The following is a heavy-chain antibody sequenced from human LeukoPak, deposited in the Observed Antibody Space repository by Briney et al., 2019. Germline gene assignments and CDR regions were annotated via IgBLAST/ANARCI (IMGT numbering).Heavy chain of an antibody. D-gene: IGHD3-16*01. CDR2: IKQDGSEK. Sequence: GGSLRLSCAASGFSFSSYWMSWVRQPPRKGLEWVANIKQDGSEKYYVDSVKGRFTISRDNAKNSLYLQMNSLRAEDTAVYYCARDRRGTQRDYWGQGTLVTVSS. CDR1: GFSFSSYW. V-gene: IGHV3-7*01. J-gene: IGHJ4*02. CDR3: ARDRRGTQRDY.